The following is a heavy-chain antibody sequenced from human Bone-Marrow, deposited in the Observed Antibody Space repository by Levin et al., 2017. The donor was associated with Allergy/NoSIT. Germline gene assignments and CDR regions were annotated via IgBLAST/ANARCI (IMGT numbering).Heavy chain of an antibody. D-gene: IGHD5-12*01. CDR1: GFTFSSYW. CDR2: INSDGSST. J-gene: IGHJ6*02. Sequence: LSLTCAASGFTFSSYWMHWVRQAPGKGLVWVSRINSDGSSTSYADSVKGRFTISRDNAKNTLYLQMNSLRAEDTAVYYCARELGDIVASRGWGYYYYYGMDVWGQGTTVTVSS. CDR3: ARELGDIVASRGWGYYYYYGMDV. V-gene: IGHV3-74*01.